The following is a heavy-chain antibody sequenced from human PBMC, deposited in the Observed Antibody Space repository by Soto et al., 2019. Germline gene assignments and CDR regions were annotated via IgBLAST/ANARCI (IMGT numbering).Heavy chain of an antibody. CDR1: GFTFSSYA. V-gene: IGHV3-23*01. Sequence: GGSLRLSCAASGFTFSSYAMSWVRQAPGKGLEWVSAISGSGGSTYYADSVKGRFAISRDNSKNTLYLQMNSLRAEDTAVYYCATLAHSGYDFDYWGQGTLVTVSS. CDR2: ISGSGGST. D-gene: IGHD5-12*01. J-gene: IGHJ4*02. CDR3: ATLAHSGYDFDY.